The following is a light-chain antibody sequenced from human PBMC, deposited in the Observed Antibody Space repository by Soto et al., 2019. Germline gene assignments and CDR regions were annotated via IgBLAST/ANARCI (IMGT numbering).Light chain of an antibody. V-gene: IGKV1-27*01. CDR1: QGISIY. J-gene: IGKJ4*02. Sequence: DIQMTQSPSSLSASVGDRVTIACRASQGISIYLAWYQQKPGKVPQLLIYDASTLQSGVPSRFSGSGSGTDFTLPISGLQPEDVATYYCQKYNGAPLTFGGGTKVEIK. CDR2: DAS. CDR3: QKYNGAPLT.